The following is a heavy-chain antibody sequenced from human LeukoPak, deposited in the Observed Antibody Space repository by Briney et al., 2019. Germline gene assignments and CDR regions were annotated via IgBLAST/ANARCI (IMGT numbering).Heavy chain of an antibody. CDR1: GFTFSSYA. CDR2: ISYDGSNK. V-gene: IGHV3-30*04. Sequence: PGGSLRLSCAASGFTFSSYAMHWVRQAPGKGLEWVAVISYDGSNKYYADSVKGRFTISRDNSKNTLYLQMNSLRAEDTAVYYCARPLPSYGSGSYFAYWGQGTLVTVSS. CDR3: ARPLPSYGSGSYFAY. D-gene: IGHD3-10*01. J-gene: IGHJ4*02.